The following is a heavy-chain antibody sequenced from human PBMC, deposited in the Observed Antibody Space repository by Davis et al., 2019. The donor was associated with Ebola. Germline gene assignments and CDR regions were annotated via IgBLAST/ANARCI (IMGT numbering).Heavy chain of an antibody. V-gene: IGHV3-11*01. CDR1: GFTFSDYY. CDR2: ISSSGSTI. D-gene: IGHD1-7*01. J-gene: IGHJ3*02. Sequence: GESLKISCAASGFTFSDYYMSWIRQAPGKGLEWVSYISSSGSTIYYADSVKGRFTISRDNAKNSLYLQMNSLRAEDTAVYYCARVGLELLAFAFDIWGQGTMVTVSS. CDR3: ARVGLELLAFAFDI.